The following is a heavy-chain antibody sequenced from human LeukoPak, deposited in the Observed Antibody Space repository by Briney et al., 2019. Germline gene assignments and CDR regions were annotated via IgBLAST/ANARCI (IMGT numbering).Heavy chain of an antibody. Sequence: SMKVSCKASGFALSRSAVQWVRQARRQRLEWIGWIVVGSGNTNYAQKFQERVTITRDMSTSTAYMELSSLRSEDTAVYYCAAGYCSGGSCPPDYWGQGTLVTVSS. CDR2: IVVGSGNT. J-gene: IGHJ4*02. V-gene: IGHV1-58*01. D-gene: IGHD2-15*01. CDR1: GFALSRSA. CDR3: AAGYCSGGSCPPDY.